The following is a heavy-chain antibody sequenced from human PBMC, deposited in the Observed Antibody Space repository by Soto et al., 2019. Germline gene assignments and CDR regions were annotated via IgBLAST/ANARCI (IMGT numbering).Heavy chain of an antibody. CDR3: AKGLGEEMATIMEA. Sequence: QVQLVESGGGVVQPGRSLRLSCAASGFTFSSYGMHWVRQAPGKGLEWVAVISYDGSNKYYADSVKGRFTISRDNSKNTLYLQMNSLRAEDTAVYYCAKGLGEEMATIMEAWGQGTLVTVSS. CDR2: ISYDGSNK. D-gene: IGHD5-12*01. J-gene: IGHJ5*02. V-gene: IGHV3-30*18. CDR1: GFTFSSYG.